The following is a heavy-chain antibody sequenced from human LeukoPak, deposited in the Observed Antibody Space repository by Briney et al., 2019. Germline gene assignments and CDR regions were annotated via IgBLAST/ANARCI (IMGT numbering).Heavy chain of an antibody. CDR2: INTGGSST. V-gene: IGHV3-74*01. CDR3: ARSNQADDY. CDR1: GFTFSDYW. J-gene: IGHJ4*02. D-gene: IGHD4-11*01. Sequence: GGSLRLSCAASGFTFSDYWMHWVRQVPGKGLVWVSRINTGGSSTTYADSVKGRFTISRDNAKNTLYLQMNGLRAEDTAVYYCARSNQADDYWGQGALVTVSS.